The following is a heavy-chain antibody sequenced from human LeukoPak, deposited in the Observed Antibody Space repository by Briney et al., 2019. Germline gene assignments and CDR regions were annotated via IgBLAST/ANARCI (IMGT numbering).Heavy chain of an antibody. D-gene: IGHD3-22*01. CDR1: GFAFSVYE. CDR3: ARAPSEIGGYYPEYFRH. CDR2: ISSSGGTR. V-gene: IGHV3-48*03. J-gene: IGHJ1*01. Sequence: GGSLRLSCAASGFAFSVYEMYWVRQAPGKGLEWVSYISSSGGTRYYADSVKGRFTISRDNAKNTVSLQMNSLRAEDTGVYFCARAPSEIGGYYPEYFRHWGQGTLVTVSS.